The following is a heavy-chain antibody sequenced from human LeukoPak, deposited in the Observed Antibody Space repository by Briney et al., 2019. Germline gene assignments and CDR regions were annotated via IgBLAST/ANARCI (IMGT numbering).Heavy chain of an antibody. CDR1: GGSLTGHY. V-gene: IGHV4-4*07. CDR2: IYTTGST. J-gene: IGHJ4*02. CDR3: ARHSTFFGVVIIKGRVRGPFDY. D-gene: IGHD3-3*01. Sequence: SETLSLTCSVSGGSLTGHYWSWLRQPTGERLEWIGRIYTTGSTIYNPSLESRITMSIDTSKNQFSLKLSSVTAADTAVYYCARHSTFFGVVIIKGRVRGPFDYWGQGTLVTVSS.